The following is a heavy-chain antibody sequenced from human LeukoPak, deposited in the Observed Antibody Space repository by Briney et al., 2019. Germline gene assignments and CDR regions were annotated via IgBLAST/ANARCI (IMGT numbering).Heavy chain of an antibody. CDR3: ARLVCGGGSCPAEFDY. V-gene: IGHV4-39*01. Sequence: SETLSLTCIVSGGSISSGGHYWGWIRQPPGKGLEWIVRIYYSGSTYYNPSLNSRLTIFIDMSKNQFSLKLSSVTATDTAVYYCARLVCGGGSCPAEFDYWGQGTLVTVSS. CDR2: IYYSGST. J-gene: IGHJ4*02. D-gene: IGHD2-15*01. CDR1: GGSISSGGHY.